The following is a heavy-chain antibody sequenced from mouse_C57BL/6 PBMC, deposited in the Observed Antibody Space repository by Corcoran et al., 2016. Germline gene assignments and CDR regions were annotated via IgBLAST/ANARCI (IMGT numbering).Heavy chain of an antibody. CDR3: ARLDGYRAGGYFDY. D-gene: IGHD2-3*01. Sequence: QVQLKQSGAELVRPGASVKLSCKASGYTFPDYYINWVKQRPGQGLEWIARIYPGSGNTYYNEKFKGKATLTAEKSSSTAYMQLSSLTSEYSAVYFCARLDGYRAGGYFDYCGQGTTLTVSS. CDR2: IYPGSGNT. V-gene: IGHV1-76*01. J-gene: IGHJ2*01. CDR1: GYTFPDYY.